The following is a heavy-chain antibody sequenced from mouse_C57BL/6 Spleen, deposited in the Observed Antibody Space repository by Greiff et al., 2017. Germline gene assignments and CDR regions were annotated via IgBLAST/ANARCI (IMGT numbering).Heavy chain of an antibody. CDR3: ATRGNYYGSSPHAMDD. CDR2: ILPGSGST. V-gene: IGHV1-9*01. CDR1: GYTFTGYW. J-gene: IGHJ4*01. D-gene: IGHD1-1*01. Sequence: QVQLQQSGAELMKPGASVKLSCKATGYTFTGYWIEWVKQRPGHGLEWIGEILPGSGSTNYTEKFKGKATFTADTSSNTTYMQLSSLTTEDSAIYYCATRGNYYGSSPHAMDDGGQGTSGTVSS.